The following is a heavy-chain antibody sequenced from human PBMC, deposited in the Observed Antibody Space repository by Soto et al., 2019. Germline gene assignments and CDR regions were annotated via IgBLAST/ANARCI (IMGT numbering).Heavy chain of an antibody. D-gene: IGHD3-10*01. CDR3: ASFFDYGSGSYYMRFFDY. Sequence: GGSLRLSCAASGFTFSSYSMNWVRQAPGKGLEWVSYISSSSSTIYYADSVKGRFTISRDNAKNSLYLQMNSLRAVDTAVYYCASFFDYGSGSYYMRFFDYWGQGTLVTVSS. J-gene: IGHJ4*02. CDR2: ISSSSSTI. V-gene: IGHV3-48*01. CDR1: GFTFSSYS.